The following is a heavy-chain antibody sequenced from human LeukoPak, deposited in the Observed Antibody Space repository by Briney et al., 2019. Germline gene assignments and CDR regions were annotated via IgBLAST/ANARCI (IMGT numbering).Heavy chain of an antibody. Sequence: MPSETLSLTCTVSGYSISSGYYWGWIRQPPGKGLEWIGSIYHSGSTYYNPSLKSRVTISVDTSKNQFSLKLSSVTAADTAVYYCARTPASMTTEFNWFDPWGQGTLVTVSS. CDR3: ARTPASMTTEFNWFDP. V-gene: IGHV4-38-2*02. D-gene: IGHD4-17*01. J-gene: IGHJ5*02. CDR2: IYHSGST. CDR1: GYSISSGYY.